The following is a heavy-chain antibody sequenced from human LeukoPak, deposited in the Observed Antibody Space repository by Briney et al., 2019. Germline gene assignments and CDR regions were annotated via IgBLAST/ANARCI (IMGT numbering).Heavy chain of an antibody. Sequence: PGGSLRLSCAASGFTFSSYAMSWFRQAPGKGLEWVSSIGGGGVDTYYADSVKGRFTISRDNSKNTLYLQMNSLRVEDTAVYYCAKDPPTTGTTFDNWGRGTLVTVSS. CDR1: GFTFSSYA. J-gene: IGHJ4*02. V-gene: IGHV3-23*01. CDR3: AKDPPTTGTTFDN. D-gene: IGHD1-1*01. CDR2: IGGGGVDT.